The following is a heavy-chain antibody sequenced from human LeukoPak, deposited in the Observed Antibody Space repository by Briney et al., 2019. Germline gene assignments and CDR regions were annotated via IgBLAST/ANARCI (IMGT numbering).Heavy chain of an antibody. J-gene: IGHJ6*03. CDR3: ARAIYYYYYMDV. CDR1: GYTFTGYY. Sequence: GASVKVSCKASGYTFTGYYMHWVRQAPGQWLEWMGWINPNSGGTNYAQKFQGRVTMTRDTSISTAYMELSRLRSDDTAVYYCARAIYYYYYMDVWGKGTTVTVSS. V-gene: IGHV1-2*02. CDR2: INPNSGGT.